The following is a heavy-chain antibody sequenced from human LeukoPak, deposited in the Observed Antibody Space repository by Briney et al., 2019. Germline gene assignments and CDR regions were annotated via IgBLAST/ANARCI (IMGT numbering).Heavy chain of an antibody. Sequence: SETLSLTCAVYGGSFSGYYWSWIRQPPGKGLEWIGEINHSGSTNYNPSLKSRVTISVDTSKNQFSLKLSSVTAADTAVYYCARGVTMVRGVISYAFDIWGQGTMVTVSS. CDR3: ARGVTMVRGVISYAFDI. V-gene: IGHV4-34*01. CDR1: GGSFSGYY. CDR2: INHSGST. J-gene: IGHJ3*02. D-gene: IGHD3-10*01.